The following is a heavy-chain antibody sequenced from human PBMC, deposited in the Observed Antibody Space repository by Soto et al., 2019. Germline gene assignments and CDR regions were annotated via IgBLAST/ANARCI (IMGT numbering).Heavy chain of an antibody. CDR1: GFTFSAYG. J-gene: IGHJ4*02. CDR3: ANPSSSSGSYYTVDY. Sequence: GGSLRLSCAASGFTFSAYGMTWVRQAPGKGLEWVSAISGSGGSTYYADSVKGRFTISRDNSKNTLYLQMNSLRAEDTAVYYCANPSSSSGSYYTVDYWGQGTLVTVSS. D-gene: IGHD3-10*01. CDR2: ISGSGGST. V-gene: IGHV3-23*01.